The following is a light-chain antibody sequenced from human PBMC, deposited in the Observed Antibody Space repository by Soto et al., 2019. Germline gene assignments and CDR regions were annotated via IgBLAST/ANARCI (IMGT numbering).Light chain of an antibody. J-gene: IGKJ2*01. CDR2: KAS. CDR1: QSVDTF. Sequence: IQLTQSPSTLSASVGDRVTITCRASQSVDTFLAWHQQKPGKAPNLLIYKASNLETGVPSRFSGSGSGTEFTLTISSLQPDDVATYYCQQYNGDMYTFGQGTKLEI. V-gene: IGKV1-5*03. CDR3: QQYNGDMYT.